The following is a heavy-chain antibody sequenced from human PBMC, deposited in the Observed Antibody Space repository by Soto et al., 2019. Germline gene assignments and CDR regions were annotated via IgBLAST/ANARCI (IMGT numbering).Heavy chain of an antibody. D-gene: IGHD3-10*01. V-gene: IGHV4-59*01. J-gene: IGHJ3*02. CDR2: IYYSGST. CDR1: GGSISNYY. Sequence: SETLSLTCTVSGGSISNYYWSWIRQPPGRGLEWIGDIYYSGSTNYNPPLKSRLSMSVDTSKNHFSLKLSSVTAADTAVYYCARVRQGTAGAFDIWGQGTMVTVSS. CDR3: ARVRQGTAGAFDI.